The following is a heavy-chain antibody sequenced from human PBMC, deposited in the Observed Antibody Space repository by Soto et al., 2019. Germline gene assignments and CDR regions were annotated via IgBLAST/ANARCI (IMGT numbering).Heavy chain of an antibody. CDR1: GFIFSTYA. J-gene: IGHJ4*02. V-gene: IGHV3-23*01. CDR2: ISASADRT. Sequence: EVQLLESGGASVQPGGSLRLSCAAPGFIFSTYAMSWVRQAPGEGLEWVSGISASADRTYHADSVKGRFTISRDNSKNTLYLQTNSLRAEDTAVYYCASGLLPNRLRFGFDYWGRGTLVTVSP. D-gene: IGHD3-10*01. CDR3: ASGLLPNRLRFGFDY.